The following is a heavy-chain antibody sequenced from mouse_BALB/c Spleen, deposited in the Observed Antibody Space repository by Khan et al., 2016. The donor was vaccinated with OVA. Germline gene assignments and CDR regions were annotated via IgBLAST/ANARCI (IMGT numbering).Heavy chain of an antibody. D-gene: IGHD2-14*01. V-gene: IGHV9-2-1*01. CDR3: ARDRYGYFDY. CDR1: GYTFTDYS. Sequence: QIQLVQSGPELKKPGETVKISCKASGYTFTDYSMHWVKQDPGKGLKWMGWINTETGETTYADDFKGRFAFSLETSASTAYLQINNLKNEDTATYFCARDRYGYFDYWGQGTTLTVSA. CDR2: INTETGET. J-gene: IGHJ2*01.